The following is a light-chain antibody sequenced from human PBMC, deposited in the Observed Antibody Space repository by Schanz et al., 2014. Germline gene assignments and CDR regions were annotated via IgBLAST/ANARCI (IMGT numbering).Light chain of an antibody. CDR3: HHYSMSPL. J-gene: IGKJ1*01. Sequence: EIVLTQSPATLSLSPGERATLSCRASQSVSTYLAWYQQKPGQSPRLLIYDASNRATGVPARFSGSGSGTEFTLTISSLQSEDFAVYYCHHYSMSPLFGQGTKVEIK. CDR1: QSVSTY. CDR2: DAS. V-gene: IGKV3-11*01.